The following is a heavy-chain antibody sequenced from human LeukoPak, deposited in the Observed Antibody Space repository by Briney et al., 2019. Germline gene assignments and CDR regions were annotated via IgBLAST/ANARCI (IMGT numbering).Heavy chain of an antibody. J-gene: IGHJ6*02. D-gene: IGHD3-3*01. CDR2: IYPGDSDT. CDR3: ARLAKGGYYDFWRSYYYYGMDV. Sequence: GESLKISCKGSGYSFTSYWIGWVRQMPGKGLEWMGIIYPGDSDTRCSPSFQGQVTISADKSISTAYLQWSSLKASDTAMYYCARLAKGGYYDFWRSYYYYGMDVWGQGTTVTVSS. V-gene: IGHV5-51*01. CDR1: GYSFTSYW.